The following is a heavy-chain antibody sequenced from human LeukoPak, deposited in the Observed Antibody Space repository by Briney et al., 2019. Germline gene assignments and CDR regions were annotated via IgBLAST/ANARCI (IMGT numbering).Heavy chain of an antibody. CDR1: GFTFSSYW. J-gene: IGHJ5*02. V-gene: IGHV3-7*01. CDR3: ARDSLRMITFGGVIGHYHWFDP. D-gene: IGHD3-16*02. CDR2: IKQDGSEK. Sequence: GGSLRLSCAASGFTFSSYWMSWVRQAPGKGLEGVANIKQDGSEKDYVDSVKGRFTVSRDNAKNSLYLQLHRLRAEDTAVYYCARDSLRMITFGGVIGHYHWFDPWGQGTLVPVSS.